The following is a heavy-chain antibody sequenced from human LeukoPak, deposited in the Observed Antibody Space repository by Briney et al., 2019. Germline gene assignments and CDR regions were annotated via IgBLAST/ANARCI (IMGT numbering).Heavy chain of an antibody. CDR2: IYYSGST. CDR3: ARDVLAAPGTFDY. CDR1: GGSISSSSYY. V-gene: IGHV4-39*07. D-gene: IGHD6-13*01. J-gene: IGHJ4*02. Sequence: ASETLSLTCTVSGGSISSSSYYWGWIRQPPGKGLEWIGSIYYSGSTYYNPSLKSRVTISVDTSKNQFSLKLSSVTAADTAVYYCARDVLAAPGTFDYWGQGALVTVSS.